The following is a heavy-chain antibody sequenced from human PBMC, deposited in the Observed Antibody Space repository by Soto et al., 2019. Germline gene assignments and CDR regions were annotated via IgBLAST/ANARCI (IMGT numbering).Heavy chain of an antibody. D-gene: IGHD4-17*01. CDR1: GGTFSSYA. CDR2: IIPIFGTA. CDR3: ARDRLRLTDLYYGMDV. V-gene: IGHV1-69*13. J-gene: IGHJ6*02. Sequence: SVKVSCKASGGTFSSYAISWVRQAPGQGLEWMGGIIPIFGTANYAQKFQGRVTITADESTSTAYMELSSLRSEDTAVYYCARDRLRLTDLYYGMDVWGQGTTVTVSS.